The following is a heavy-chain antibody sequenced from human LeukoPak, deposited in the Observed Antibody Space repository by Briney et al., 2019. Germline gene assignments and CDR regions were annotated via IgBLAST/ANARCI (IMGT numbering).Heavy chain of an antibody. V-gene: IGHV4-34*01. J-gene: IGHJ4*02. CDR3: ARGNRWEHTIDY. D-gene: IGHD1-26*01. Sequence: SETLSLTCAVYGAPFSGYYWSWIRQPPGKGLEWIGEINHSGSTNYNPSLKSRVTITVDTSKTQFSLKLSPVTAAATAVYYCARGNRWEHTIDYWGQGTLVTVSS. CDR2: INHSGST. CDR1: GAPFSGYY.